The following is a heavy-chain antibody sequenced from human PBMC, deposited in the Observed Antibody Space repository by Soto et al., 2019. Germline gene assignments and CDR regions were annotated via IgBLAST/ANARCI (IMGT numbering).Heavy chain of an antibody. V-gene: IGHV3-30*09. CDR3: AKARHSTIWYGVEADC. Sequence: QVQLVESGGGVVQPGRSLRLSCAASGFIFSDYAMHWVRQAPGKGLEWVAVISYGGDNKYYADSVRGRFATSRDNLKNTLYLQMNSLNPEDTAVYPCAKARHSTIWYGVEADCWGQGTLVTVSS. D-gene: IGHD6-13*01. J-gene: IGHJ4*02. CDR2: ISYGGDNK. CDR1: GFIFSDYA.